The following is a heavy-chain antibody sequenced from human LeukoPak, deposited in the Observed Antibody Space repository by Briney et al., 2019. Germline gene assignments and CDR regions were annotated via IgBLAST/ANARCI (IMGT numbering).Heavy chain of an antibody. J-gene: IGHJ3*02. CDR3: AKTRVEDIVVVPADMGAFDI. CDR1: GYTFTSYG. Sequence: ASVKVSCKASGYTFTSYGISWVRQAPGQGLEWMGWISAYNGNTNYAQKLQGRVTMTTDTSTSTAYMELRSLRSDDTAVYYCAKTRVEDIVVVPADMGAFDIWGQGTMVTVSS. V-gene: IGHV1-18*01. D-gene: IGHD2-2*01. CDR2: ISAYNGNT.